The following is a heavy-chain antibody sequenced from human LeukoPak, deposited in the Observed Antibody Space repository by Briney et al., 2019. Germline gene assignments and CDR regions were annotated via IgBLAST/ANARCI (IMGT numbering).Heavy chain of an antibody. D-gene: IGHD5-18*01. CDR3: ARRRYNYGFDS. V-gene: IGHV4/OR15-8*01. J-gene: IGHJ4*02. CDR2: IYHSGST. Sequence: SETLSLTCDVSGDSISSSNWWNWVRQPPGKGLEWIGGIYHSGSTNYNPSLKSRVTMSVDKSKNQFSLKLSSVTAADTAVVYCARRRYNYGFDSWGQGTLVTVSS. CDR1: GDSISSSNW.